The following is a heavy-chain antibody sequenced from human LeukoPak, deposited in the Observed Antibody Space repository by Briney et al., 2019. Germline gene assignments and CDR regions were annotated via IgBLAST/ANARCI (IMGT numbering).Heavy chain of an antibody. J-gene: IGHJ6*03. V-gene: IGHV4-59*12. D-gene: IGHD6-13*01. CDR2: IYYSGST. CDR3: ARLDAAARRGYYYYMDV. CDR1: GGSISSYY. Sequence: PSETLSLTCTVSGGSISSYYWSWIRQPPGKGLEWIGYIYYSGSTNYNPSLKSRVTISVDRSKNQFSLKLSSVTAADTAVYYCARLDAAARRGYYYYMDVWGKGTTVTVSS.